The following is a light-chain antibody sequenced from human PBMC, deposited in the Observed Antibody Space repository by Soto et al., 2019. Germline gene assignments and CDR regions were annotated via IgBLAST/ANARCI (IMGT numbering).Light chain of an antibody. J-gene: IGKJ2*01. V-gene: IGKV1-5*03. Sequence: DTQMTQSPSTLSASVGDRVTITCRASQSISSWLAWYQQKPGKAPKLLIYKASSLESGVPLRFSGSGSGTEFTLTISSLQPDDFATYYCQQYNSYPYTFGQGTKLEIK. CDR1: QSISSW. CDR3: QQYNSYPYT. CDR2: KAS.